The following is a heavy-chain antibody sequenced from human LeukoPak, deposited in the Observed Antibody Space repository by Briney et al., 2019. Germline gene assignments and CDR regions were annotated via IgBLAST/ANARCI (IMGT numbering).Heavy chain of an antibody. Sequence: SETLSLTCAVYGGSFSGYYWSWIRQPPGKGLEWIGEINHSGSTNYNPSLKSRVTISVDTSKNQFSLTLSSVTAADTAVYYCARGRSQITTVTKFGWFDPWGQGTLVTVSS. CDR3: ARGRSQITTVTKFGWFDP. J-gene: IGHJ5*02. CDR1: GGSFSGYY. D-gene: IGHD4-17*01. CDR2: INHSGST. V-gene: IGHV4-34*01.